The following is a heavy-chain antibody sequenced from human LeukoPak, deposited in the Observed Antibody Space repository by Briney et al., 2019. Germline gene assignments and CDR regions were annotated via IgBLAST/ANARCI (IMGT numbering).Heavy chain of an antibody. J-gene: IGHJ4*02. CDR3: ATGPPIDDYGDYPPRDY. D-gene: IGHD4-17*01. CDR1: GFTFSSYS. V-gene: IGHV3-21*01. CDR2: ISSSSGYI. Sequence: GGSLRLSCAASGFTFSSYSMNWVRQAPGKGLEWVSSISSSSGYIYYADSVKGRFTISRDNAKNSLYLQMNSLRAEDTAVYYCATGPPIDDYGDYPPRDYWGQGTLVTVSS.